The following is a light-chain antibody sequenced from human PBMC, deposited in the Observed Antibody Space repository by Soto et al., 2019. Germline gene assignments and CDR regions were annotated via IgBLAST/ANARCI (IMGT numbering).Light chain of an antibody. CDR3: QQYGSSSVT. CDR2: GAS. J-gene: IGKJ1*01. Sequence: EIVLTQSPGTLSLSPGERATLSCRASQSVSSSYLAWYQQKPGQAPRLLIYGASSMTSGIPDRFSGSGAWTYFTLTISRLEPEDCGVYYCQQYGSSSVTFDQGTKVEIK. CDR1: QSVSSSY. V-gene: IGKV3-20*01.